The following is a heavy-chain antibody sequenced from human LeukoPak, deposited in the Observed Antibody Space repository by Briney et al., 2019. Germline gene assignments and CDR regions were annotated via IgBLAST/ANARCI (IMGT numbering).Heavy chain of an antibody. CDR3: ARGTEPTWMLETFDI. J-gene: IGHJ3*02. CDR2: IDWNGGST. D-gene: IGHD1-14*01. CDR1: GFTFDDYG. Sequence: GGSLRLSCAASGFTFDDYGMSWVRQAPGKGLEWVSGIDWNGGSTGYADSVKGRFTISRDNAKNSLYLQMNSLRAEDTALYYCARGTEPTWMLETFDIWGQGTMVTVSS. V-gene: IGHV3-20*04.